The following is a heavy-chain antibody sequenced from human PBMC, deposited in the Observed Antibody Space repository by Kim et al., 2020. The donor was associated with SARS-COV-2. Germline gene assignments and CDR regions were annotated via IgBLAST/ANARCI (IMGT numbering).Heavy chain of an antibody. J-gene: IGHJ4*02. V-gene: IGHV4-34*01. CDR2: INHSGST. Sequence: SETLSLTCAVYGGSFSGYYWSWIRQPPGKGLEWIGEINHSGSTNYNPSLKSRVTISVDTSKNQFSLKLSSVTAADTAVYYCARGATYYDILKSFLDYWGQGTLVTVSS. D-gene: IGHD3-9*01. CDR1: GGSFSGYY. CDR3: ARGATYYDILKSFLDY.